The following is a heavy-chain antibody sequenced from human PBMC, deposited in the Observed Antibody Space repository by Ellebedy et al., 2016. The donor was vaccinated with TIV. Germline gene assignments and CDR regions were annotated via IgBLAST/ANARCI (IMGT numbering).Heavy chain of an antibody. Sequence: SETLSLTCLVSGGALSSGGYYWSWLRQPHGEGLEWIAYMYFSGTSHYNPSPGSRLAMSVDTSKTQFCLNLTSVTASDTAVYFCARFRPGASFDIWGHGTVVIVSA. CDR1: GGALSSGGYY. CDR2: MYFSGTS. J-gene: IGHJ3*02. D-gene: IGHD1-14*01. V-gene: IGHV4-30-4*01. CDR3: ARFRPGASFDI.